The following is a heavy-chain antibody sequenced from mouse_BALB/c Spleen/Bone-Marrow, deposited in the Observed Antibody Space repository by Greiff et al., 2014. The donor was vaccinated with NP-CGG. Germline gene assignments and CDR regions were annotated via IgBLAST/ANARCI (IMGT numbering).Heavy chain of an antibody. V-gene: IGHV1-63*02. CDR2: IYCGGGYT. CDR1: GYTFTNYW. J-gene: IGHJ3*01. Sequence: VQRVESGAELVRPGTSVKMSCKAAGYTFTNYWIGWIKQRPGHGLEWIGDIYCGGGYTNYNEKFKGKATLTADTSSNTTYMHLSSLTSEDSAIYYCAREGSYWGQGTLVTVSA. CDR3: AREGSY.